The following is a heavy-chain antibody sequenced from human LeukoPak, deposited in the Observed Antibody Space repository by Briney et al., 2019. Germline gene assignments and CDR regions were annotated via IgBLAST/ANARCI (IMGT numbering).Heavy chain of an antibody. J-gene: IGHJ4*02. CDR3: TTDPYYDTSGYYSPTYFQY. D-gene: IGHD3-22*01. Sequence: PGGSLRLSCTASRFTLSNAWMSWARHIPGKGLEWVGRIRSKSDGGTTDFAAPVKGRFTISRDDSKNTLYLQMNSLKSEDTAVYYCTTDPYYDTSGYYSPTYFQYWGQGTLVTASS. CDR1: RFTLSNAW. V-gene: IGHV3-15*01. CDR2: IRSKSDGGTT.